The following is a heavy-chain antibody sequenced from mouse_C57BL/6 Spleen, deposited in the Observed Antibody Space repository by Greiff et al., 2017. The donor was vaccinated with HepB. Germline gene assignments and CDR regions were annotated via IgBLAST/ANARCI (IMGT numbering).Heavy chain of an antibody. CDR1: GYTFTSYW. CDR3: AMTNFDY. Sequence: QVQLKQPGAELVKPGASVKLSCKASGYTFTSYWMQWVKQRPGQGLEWIGEIDPSDSYTNYNQKFKGKATLTVDTSSSTAYMQLSSLTSEDSAVCYCAMTNFDYWGQGTTLTVSS. CDR2: IDPSDSYT. J-gene: IGHJ2*01. V-gene: IGHV1-50*01.